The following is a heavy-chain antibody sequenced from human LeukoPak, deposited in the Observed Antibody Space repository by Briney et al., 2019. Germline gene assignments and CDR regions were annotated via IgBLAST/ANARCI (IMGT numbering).Heavy chain of an antibody. CDR1: GFTFSDHY. V-gene: IGHV3-11*06. CDR3: ARAPRLLDY. Sequence: GGSLRLSCAASGFTFSDHYMGWLRQAPGKGLEWVSYISGSNTITNHVDSVKGRFTISRDNAKNSLYLQMNSLTAEDTAVYYCARAPRLLDYWGQGTLVTVSS. CDR2: ISGSNTIT. J-gene: IGHJ4*02. D-gene: IGHD5-18*01.